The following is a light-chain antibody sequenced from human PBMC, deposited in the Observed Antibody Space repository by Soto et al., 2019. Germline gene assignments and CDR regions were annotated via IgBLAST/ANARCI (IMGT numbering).Light chain of an antibody. CDR3: QQYGRSPWT. J-gene: IGKJ1*01. Sequence: ESVLTQSPGTLSLSPGDRATLSCRASQSVSSSYLAWYQQKPGQAPKLLIYDASSRATGIPDRFSGRGSGTDFTLIISRLEPEDFAVYFCQQYGRSPWTFGQGTKVEVK. CDR1: QSVSSSY. V-gene: IGKV3-20*01. CDR2: DAS.